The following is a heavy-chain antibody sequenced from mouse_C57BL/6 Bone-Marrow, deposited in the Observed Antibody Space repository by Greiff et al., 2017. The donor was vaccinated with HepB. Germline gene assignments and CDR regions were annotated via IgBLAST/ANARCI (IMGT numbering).Heavy chain of an antibody. Sequence: EVQVVESGAELVRPGASVKLSCTASGFNIKDDYMHWVKQRPEQGLEWIGWIDPENGDIEYASKFQGKATITADTSSNTAYLQLSSLTSEDTAVYYCTALVAYAMDYWGQGTSVTVSS. V-gene: IGHV14-4*01. D-gene: IGHD1-1*02. J-gene: IGHJ4*01. CDR2: IDPENGDI. CDR1: GFNIKDDY. CDR3: TALVAYAMDY.